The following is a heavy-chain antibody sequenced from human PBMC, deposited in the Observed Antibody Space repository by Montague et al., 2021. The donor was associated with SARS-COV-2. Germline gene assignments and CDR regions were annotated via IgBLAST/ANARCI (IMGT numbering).Heavy chain of an antibody. CDR3: ARIRDYDILTGSYFGFDY. CDR1: GFSLATSGMS. Sequence: PALVKPTQTLTLTCTFSGFSLATSGMSVSWIRQPPGKALEWLALIDWDDDKYYSTSLKTRLTISKDTSKSQVVLTMTNMDPVDTATYYCARIRDYDILTGSYFGFDYWGQGTLVTVSS. V-gene: IGHV2-70*01. D-gene: IGHD3-9*01. CDR2: IDWDDDK. J-gene: IGHJ4*02.